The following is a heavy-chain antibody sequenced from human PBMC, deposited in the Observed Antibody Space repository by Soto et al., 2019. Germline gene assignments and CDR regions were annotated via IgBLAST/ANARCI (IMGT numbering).Heavy chain of an antibody. J-gene: IGHJ5*02. V-gene: IGHV1-69*06. Sequence: QVQLVQSGAEVKKPGSSVKVSCKASGGTFSSYAISWMRQAPGQGLEWMGGIIPIFGTANYAQKFQGRVTITADKSTSTAYMELSSLRSEDTAVYYCARRLDCSGGSCYPGAWFDPWGQGTLVTVSS. CDR3: ARRLDCSGGSCYPGAWFDP. D-gene: IGHD2-15*01. CDR1: GGTFSSYA. CDR2: IIPIFGTA.